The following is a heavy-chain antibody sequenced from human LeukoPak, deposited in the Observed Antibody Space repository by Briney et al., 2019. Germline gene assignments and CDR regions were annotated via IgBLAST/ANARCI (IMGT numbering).Heavy chain of an antibody. CDR2: ISGSDGKT. D-gene: IGHD3-3*01. J-gene: IGHJ4*02. Sequence: GGSLRLSCAASGFTFSTCAMTWVRQAPGKGLGWVSTISGSDGKTYYADSVKGRCTISRDNSKNTLYLQMNSLGAEDTAVYYCARSITIFGLVIYYFDFWGQGTLVTVSS. CDR3: ARSITIFGLVIYYFDF. CDR1: GFTFSTCA. V-gene: IGHV3-23*01.